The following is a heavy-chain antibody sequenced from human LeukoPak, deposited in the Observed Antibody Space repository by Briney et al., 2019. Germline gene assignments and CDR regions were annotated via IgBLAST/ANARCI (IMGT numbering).Heavy chain of an antibody. V-gene: IGHV4-61*01. CDR1: GGSVSSINYY. Sequence: SETLSLTCTVSGGSVSSINYYWSWIRQPPEKGLEWLGYIFYSGSTNYNPSLKSRVTISVDTSKNQFSLKLTSVTAADTAVYYCARDVDRNHWFDPWGQGTLVAVSS. J-gene: IGHJ5*02. CDR3: ARDVDRNHWFDP. D-gene: IGHD1-14*01. CDR2: IFYSGST.